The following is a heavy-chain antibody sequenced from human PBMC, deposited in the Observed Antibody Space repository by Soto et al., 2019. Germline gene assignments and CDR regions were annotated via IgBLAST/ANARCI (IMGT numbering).Heavy chain of an antibody. V-gene: IGHV4-59*01. D-gene: IGHD3-16*01. CDR1: GGSISSYY. J-gene: IGHJ6*03. CDR2: IYYSGST. Sequence: QVQLQESGPGLVKPSETLSLTCTVSGGSISSYYWSWIRQPPGKGLEWIGYIYYSGSTNYNPSLKSRVTISVDTSKNQFSLKLSSVTAADTAVYYCARLIPLGGYMDVWGKGTTVTVSS. CDR3: ARLIPLGGYMDV.